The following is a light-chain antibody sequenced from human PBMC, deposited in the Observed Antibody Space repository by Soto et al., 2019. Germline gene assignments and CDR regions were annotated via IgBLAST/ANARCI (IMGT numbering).Light chain of an antibody. CDR1: QYINTR. CDR3: HQVNDWPRGT. CDR2: GAS. J-gene: IGKJ1*01. Sequence: EIVLTQSPATLSSFPGDRVTLSCRASQYINTRLAWYQHRPGQAPRLLIYGASTRATDIPARFSGGGSGTEFTLTINSLQSEDVAVYYCHQVNDWPRGTFGQGTKV. V-gene: IGKV3-15*01.